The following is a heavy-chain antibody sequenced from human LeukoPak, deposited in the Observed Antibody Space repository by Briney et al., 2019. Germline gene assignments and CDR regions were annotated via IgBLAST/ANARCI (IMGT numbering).Heavy chain of an antibody. CDR1: GFTFTSYT. D-gene: IGHD3-10*01. J-gene: IGHJ4*02. Sequence: GGSLRLSCAASGFTFTSYTMNWVRQAPGKGLEWVSSITSGGSYIYYADSVKGRFTISRDNSKNTLYLQMNSLRAEDTAVYYCARGAYLVDYWGQGTLVTVSS. CDR2: ITSGGSYI. V-gene: IGHV3-21*04. CDR3: ARGAYLVDY.